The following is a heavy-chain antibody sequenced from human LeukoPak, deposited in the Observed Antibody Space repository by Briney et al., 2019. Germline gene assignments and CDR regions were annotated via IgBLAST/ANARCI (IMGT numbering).Heavy chain of an antibody. CDR2: INPNSGGT. D-gene: IGHD2-2*01. V-gene: IGHV1-2*02. CDR1: GYTFTGYY. Sequence: ASVKVSCKASGYTFTGYYIHWVRQAPGQGLEWMGWINPNSGGTNYAQKFQGRVTMTRDTSISTAYMELSRLRSDDTAVYYCARELRDCSSTSCTNWFDPWGQGTLVTVSS. J-gene: IGHJ5*02. CDR3: ARELRDCSSTSCTNWFDP.